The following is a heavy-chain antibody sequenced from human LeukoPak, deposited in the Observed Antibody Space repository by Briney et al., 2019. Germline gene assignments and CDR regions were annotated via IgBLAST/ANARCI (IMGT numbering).Heavy chain of an antibody. J-gene: IGHJ5*02. CDR1: GFTFSSYG. CDR2: IRYDGSNK. V-gene: IGHV3-30*02. CDR3: AKDFLLWFGDEFDP. Sequence: GGSLRLSCAASGFTFSSYGMHWVRQAPGKGLEWVAFIRYDGSNKYYADSVKGRFTISRDNSKNTLYLQMNSLRAEDTAAYYCAKDFLLWFGDEFDPWGQGTLVTVSS. D-gene: IGHD3-10*01.